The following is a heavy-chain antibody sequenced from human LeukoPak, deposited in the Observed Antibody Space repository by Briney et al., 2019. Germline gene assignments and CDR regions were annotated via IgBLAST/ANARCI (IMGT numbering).Heavy chain of an antibody. CDR2: INHSGST. D-gene: IGHD4-17*01. J-gene: IGHJ4*02. V-gene: IGHV4-34*01. Sequence: PSETLSLTCAVYGGSFSGYYWSWIRQPPGKGLEWIGEINHSGSTNYNPSLKSRVTISVDTSKNQFSLKLSSVTAADTAAYYCARGRLRATNGGYYFDYWGQGTLVTVSS. CDR1: GGSFSGYY. CDR3: ARGRLRATNGGYYFDY.